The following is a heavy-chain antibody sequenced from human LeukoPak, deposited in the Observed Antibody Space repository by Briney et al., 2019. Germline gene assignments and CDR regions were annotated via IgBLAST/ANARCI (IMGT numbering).Heavy chain of an antibody. V-gene: IGHV5-51*01. CDR2: IYAGDSDT. CDR1: GYSFNTFW. CDR3: ATYPLDKSTVVPAAIEGAWTDY. D-gene: IGHD2-2*02. J-gene: IGHJ4*02. Sequence: GESLKISCEGSGYSFNTFWIAWVRQMPGKGLECMGVIYAGDSDTRYSPSFQGQVTISADKSISTAYLQWSSLKASDTAMYYCATYPLDKSTVVPAAIEGAWTDYWGQGTLVTVSS.